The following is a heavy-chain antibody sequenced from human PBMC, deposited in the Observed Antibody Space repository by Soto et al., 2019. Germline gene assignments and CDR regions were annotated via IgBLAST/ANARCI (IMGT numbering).Heavy chain of an antibody. Sequence: QVQVVQSGAEVKKPGASVKVSCKASGYTFTSYAISWVRQAPGQGLEWMGWISGYNGNTNYAQNLQERVIMTTDTSTTPAYMELRSLTSDDTAVYYCARERGWYFDLWGRGTLVTVSS. CDR1: GYTFTSYA. V-gene: IGHV1-18*01. CDR3: ARERGWYFDL. CDR2: ISGYNGNT. J-gene: IGHJ2*01. D-gene: IGHD3-10*01.